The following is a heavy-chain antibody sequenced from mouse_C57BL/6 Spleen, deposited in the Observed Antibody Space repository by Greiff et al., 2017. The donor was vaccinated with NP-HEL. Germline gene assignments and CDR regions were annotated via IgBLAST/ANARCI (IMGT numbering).Heavy chain of an antibody. CDR3: ARGAMVGDWFAY. Sequence: EVMLVESGGDLVKPGGSLKLSCAASGFTFSSYGMSWVRQTPDKRLEWVATISSGGSYTYYPDSVKGRFTISRDNAKNTLYLQMSSLKSEDTAMYYCARGAMVGDWFAYWGQGTLVTVSA. V-gene: IGHV5-6*01. CDR2: ISSGGSYT. CDR1: GFTFSSYG. J-gene: IGHJ3*01. D-gene: IGHD2-1*01.